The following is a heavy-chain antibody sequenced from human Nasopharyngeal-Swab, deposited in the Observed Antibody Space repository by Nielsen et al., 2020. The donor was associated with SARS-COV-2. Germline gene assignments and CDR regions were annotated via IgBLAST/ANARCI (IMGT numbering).Heavy chain of an antibody. CDR3: ARVPEGYGDYGYYYYYMDV. D-gene: IGHD4-17*01. J-gene: IGHJ6*03. V-gene: IGHV1-18*01. CDR2: ISVYNGNT. CDR1: GYTFTTYG. Sequence: ASVKVSCKAFGYTFTTYGISWVRQAPGQGLERMGWISVYNGNTNYAQKLQGRVTMTTDTSTSTAYMELRSLRSDDTAVYYCARVPEGYGDYGYYYYYMDVWGKGTTVTVSS.